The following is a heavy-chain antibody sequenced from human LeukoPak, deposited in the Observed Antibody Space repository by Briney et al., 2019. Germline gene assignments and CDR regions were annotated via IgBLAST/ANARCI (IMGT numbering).Heavy chain of an antibody. V-gene: IGHV3-33*01. J-gene: IGHJ4*02. D-gene: IGHD1-26*01. CDR3: ARDLSGGSYVFEY. Sequence: PGRSLRLSCAASGFTFSYYGMHWARHARGKGLEGVAVIWYDGSNKYYADTVKGRYTISRDNSKNTLYLQMNSLRAEDTAVYYCARDLSGGSYVFEYWGQGTLVTVSS. CDR2: IWYDGSNK. CDR1: GFTFSYYG.